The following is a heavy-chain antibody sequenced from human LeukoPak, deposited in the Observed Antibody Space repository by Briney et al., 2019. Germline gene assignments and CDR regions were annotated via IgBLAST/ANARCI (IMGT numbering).Heavy chain of an antibody. CDR1: AFTFSSYS. Sequence: PGGSLRLSCAASAFTFSSYSMNWVRQAPGKGLEWVSSISSSSSYIYYADSVKGRFTISRDNAKNSLYLQMNRLRAEDMAMYYCAREGIKYQLLLDYWGQGTLVTVSS. D-gene: IGHD2-2*01. V-gene: IGHV3-21*01. CDR3: AREGIKYQLLLDY. CDR2: ISSSSSYI. J-gene: IGHJ4*02.